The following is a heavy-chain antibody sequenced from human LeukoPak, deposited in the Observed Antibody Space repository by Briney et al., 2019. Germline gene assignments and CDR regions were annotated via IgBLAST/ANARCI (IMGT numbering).Heavy chain of an antibody. J-gene: IGHJ4*02. CDR2: ISYDGSNK. CDR1: GFTFTGYA. Sequence: GGSLRLSCAASGFTFTGYAMDWVRQAPGKGLEWVAVISYDGSNKYYADSVKGRFTISRDNSKNTLYLQMNSLRAEDTAVYYCATDYGKDPLYFDYWGQGTLVTVSS. V-gene: IGHV3-30*04. CDR3: ATDYGKDPLYFDY. D-gene: IGHD3-16*01.